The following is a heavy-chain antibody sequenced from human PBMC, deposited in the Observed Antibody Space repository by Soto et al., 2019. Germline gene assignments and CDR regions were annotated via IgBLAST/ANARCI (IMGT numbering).Heavy chain of an antibody. CDR3: AKGYYDILTGPFFDY. D-gene: IGHD3-9*01. CDR2: ISYDGSNK. J-gene: IGHJ4*02. Sequence: GGSLRLSCAASGFTFSSYGMHWVRQAPGKGLEWVAVISYDGSNKYYADSVKGRFTISRDNSKNTLYLQMNSLRAEDTAVYYCAKGYYDILTGPFFDYWGQGTLVTVS. V-gene: IGHV3-30*18. CDR1: GFTFSSYG.